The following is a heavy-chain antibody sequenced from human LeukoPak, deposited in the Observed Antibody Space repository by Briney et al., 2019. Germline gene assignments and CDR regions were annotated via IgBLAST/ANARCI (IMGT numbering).Heavy chain of an antibody. J-gene: IGHJ6*02. V-gene: IGHV3-30-3*01. CDR3: AREATPSTKYYYYGVDV. D-gene: IGHD1-1*01. Sequence: GRSLRLSCAASGFTFSSYAMHWVRQAPGKGLEWVAVISYDGSNKYYADSVKGRFTISRDNSKNTLYLQMNSLRAEDTAVYYCAREATPSTKYYYYGVDVWGQGTTVTVSS. CDR1: GFTFSSYA. CDR2: ISYDGSNK.